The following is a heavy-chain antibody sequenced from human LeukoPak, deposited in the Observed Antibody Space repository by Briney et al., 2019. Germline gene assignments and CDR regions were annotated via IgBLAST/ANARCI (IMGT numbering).Heavy chain of an antibody. Sequence: GGSLRLSCAASGFTFSSYSMNWVRQAPGKGLEWVSYISISSSTIYYADSVKGRFTISRDDAKNSLYLQMNSLRDEGTAVYYCARVSGWPWDHWGQGTLVTVSS. V-gene: IGHV3-48*02. CDR1: GFTFSSYS. D-gene: IGHD2-15*01. CDR2: ISISSSTI. J-gene: IGHJ4*02. CDR3: ARVSGWPWDH.